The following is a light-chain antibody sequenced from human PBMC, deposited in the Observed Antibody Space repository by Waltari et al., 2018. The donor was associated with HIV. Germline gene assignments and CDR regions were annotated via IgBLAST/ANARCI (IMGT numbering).Light chain of an antibody. CDR1: DFASQS. Sequence: SSVLTQTPSVSVAPGATAPTTCGGYDFASQSVHWYRQKPGQAPGVVIFDDDDRPSGISDRFSGSKSGGTAALTISSVEAGDEADYYCQVWDNIADHFIFGPGTEVTVL. V-gene: IGLV3-21*02. CDR2: DDD. CDR3: QVWDNIADHFI. J-gene: IGLJ1*01.